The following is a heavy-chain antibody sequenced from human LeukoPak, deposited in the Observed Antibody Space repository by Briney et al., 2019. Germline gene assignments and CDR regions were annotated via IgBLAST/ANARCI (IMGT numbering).Heavy chain of an antibody. CDR2: MNPNSGNT. CDR3: ARGQEDYGGNFDY. CDR1: GYTFTSYD. J-gene: IGHJ4*02. D-gene: IGHD4-23*01. Sequence: ASVKVSCKASGYTFTSYDISWVRQATGQGLEWMGWMNPNSGNTGYAQKFQGRVTMTRNTSISTAYMELSSLRSEDTAVYYCARGQEDYGGNFDYWGQGTLVTVSS. V-gene: IGHV1-8*01.